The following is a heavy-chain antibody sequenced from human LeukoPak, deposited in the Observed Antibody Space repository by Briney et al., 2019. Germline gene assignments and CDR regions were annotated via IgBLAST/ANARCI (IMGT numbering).Heavy chain of an antibody. J-gene: IGHJ4*02. D-gene: IGHD1-26*01. Sequence: PGGSLRLSCAASGFTFSSYAMSWVRQAPGKGLEWVAAISGSGGSTYYADSVKGRFTISRDNSKNTLYLQMNSLRAEDTAVYYCAKDRWELHQGDFDYWGQGTLVTVSS. CDR1: GFTFSSYA. V-gene: IGHV3-23*01. CDR3: AKDRWELHQGDFDY. CDR2: ISGSGGST.